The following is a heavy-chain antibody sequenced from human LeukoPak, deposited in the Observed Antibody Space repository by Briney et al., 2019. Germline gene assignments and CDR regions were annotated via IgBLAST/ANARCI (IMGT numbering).Heavy chain of an antibody. CDR1: GGSFSGHY. V-gene: IGHV4-34*01. CDR2: INHSGST. CDR3: ARGGYSGYAARPATTDAFDI. D-gene: IGHD5-12*01. Sequence: SSETLSLTCAVYGGSFSGHYWSWIRQPPGKGLEWIGEINHSGSTNYNPSLKSRVTISVDTSKNQLSLKLSSVAAADTAVYYCARGGYSGYAARPATTDAFDIWGQGTMVTVSS. J-gene: IGHJ3*02.